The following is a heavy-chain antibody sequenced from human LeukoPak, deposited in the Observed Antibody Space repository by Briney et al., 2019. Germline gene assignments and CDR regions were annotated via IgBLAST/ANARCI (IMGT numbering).Heavy chain of an antibody. Sequence: GGSLRLSCAASGFTFSDYYTSWIRQAPGKGLEWVSYISSSGSTIYYADSVKGRFTISRDNAKNSLYLQMNSLRAEDTAVYYCATTLRKRNIKYFDYWGQGTLVTVSS. CDR1: GFTFSDYY. CDR3: ATTLRKRNIKYFDY. J-gene: IGHJ4*02. CDR2: ISSSGSTI. V-gene: IGHV3-11*01. D-gene: IGHD4-17*01.